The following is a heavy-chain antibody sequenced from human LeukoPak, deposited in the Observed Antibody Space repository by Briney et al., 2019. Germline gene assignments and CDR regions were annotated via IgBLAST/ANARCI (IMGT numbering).Heavy chain of an antibody. Sequence: SETLSLTCTVSGGSISSSSYYWGWIRQPPGKGLEWIGSIYHSGSTYYNPSLKSRVTISVDTSKNQFSLKLSSVTAADTAVYYCARKLDAFDIWGQGTMVTVSS. J-gene: IGHJ3*02. D-gene: IGHD3-10*01. CDR2: IYHSGST. CDR3: ARKLDAFDI. CDR1: GGSISSSSYY. V-gene: IGHV4-39*07.